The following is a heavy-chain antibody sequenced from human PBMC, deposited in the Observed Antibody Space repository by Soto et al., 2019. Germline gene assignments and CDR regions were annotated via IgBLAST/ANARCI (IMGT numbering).Heavy chain of an antibody. D-gene: IGHD2-8*01. CDR3: ARGAWVYAIYGWFDP. J-gene: IGHJ5*02. CDR2: IWYDGSNK. Sequence: GGSLRLSCAASGFTFSSYGMHWVRQAPGKGLEWVAVIWYDGSNKYYADSVKGRFTISRDNSKNTLYLQMNSLRAEDTAVYYCARGAWVYAIYGWFDPWGQGTLVTVS. V-gene: IGHV3-33*01. CDR1: GFTFSSYG.